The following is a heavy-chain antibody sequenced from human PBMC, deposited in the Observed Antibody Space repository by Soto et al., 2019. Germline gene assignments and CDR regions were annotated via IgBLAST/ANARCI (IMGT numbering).Heavy chain of an antibody. D-gene: IGHD6-13*01. Sequence: QVHLVQSGAEVKMPGSSMKVSCKVSGGPFSSYTISWVRQAPGQGLEWMGEIIPLFGRTNYVQNFQGRVTISADESTNTAYMQLSSLRSEDTAVYYCVRDSIAAAGFDSWGQGTLVTVS. V-gene: IGHV1-69*12. CDR2: IIPLFGRT. CDR3: VRDSIAAAGFDS. CDR1: GGPFSSYT. J-gene: IGHJ4*02.